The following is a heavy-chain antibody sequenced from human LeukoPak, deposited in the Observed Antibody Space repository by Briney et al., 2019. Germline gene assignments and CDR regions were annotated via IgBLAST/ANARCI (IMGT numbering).Heavy chain of an antibody. Sequence: GGSLRLSCAASGFTFSSYGMHWVRQAPGKGLEWVAVIWYDGSNKYYADSVKGRFTISRDNSKNTLYLQMNSLRAEDTAVYYCAREPTYYDFWSGYSCYYYGMDVWGQGTTVTVSS. J-gene: IGHJ6*02. CDR2: IWYDGSNK. D-gene: IGHD3-3*01. CDR1: GFTFSSYG. CDR3: AREPTYYDFWSGYSCYYYGMDV. V-gene: IGHV3-33*01.